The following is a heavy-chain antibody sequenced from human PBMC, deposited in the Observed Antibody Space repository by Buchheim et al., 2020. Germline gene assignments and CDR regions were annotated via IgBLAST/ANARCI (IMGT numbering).Heavy chain of an antibody. Sequence: VQLVESGGGLIQPGGSLRLSCAASGFTLSSYALNWVRQAPGKGLEWVSLISASGDNTYYTASVRGRFTISRDDSKNTLYLQMNSLRAEDTAVYYCARGGRLCDYWGQGTL. CDR1: GFTLSSYA. J-gene: IGHJ4*02. CDR2: ISASGDNT. D-gene: IGHD3-10*01. CDR3: ARGGRLCDY. V-gene: IGHV3-23*04.